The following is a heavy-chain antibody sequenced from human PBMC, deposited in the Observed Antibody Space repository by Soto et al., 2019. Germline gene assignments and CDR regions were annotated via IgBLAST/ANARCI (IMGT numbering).Heavy chain of an antibody. J-gene: IGHJ6*02. V-gene: IGHV4-34*01. D-gene: IGHD2-2*01. Sequence: PSETLSLTCAIYGSSLGAFHLTWIRQPPGKGLEWIGELIHGGSTTYNPSLKSRVTISVDTSKNQFSLKLSSVTAADTAVYYCARGSRDIVVVGYGMDVWGQGTTVIVSS. CDR2: LIHGGST. CDR1: GSSLGAFH. CDR3: ARGSRDIVVVGYGMDV.